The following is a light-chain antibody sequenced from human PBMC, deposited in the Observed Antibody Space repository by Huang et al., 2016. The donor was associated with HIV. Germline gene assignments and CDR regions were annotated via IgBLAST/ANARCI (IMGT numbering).Light chain of an antibody. J-gene: IGKJ2*01. CDR3: QQYIDWHT. CDR2: GAS. CDR1: QSVSSG. Sequence: EIVMTQSPATLSVSPGERATLSCRASQSVSSGVAWYQQKPGQAPRLLIYGASPRANGIPPRFSGSGSGTEFTLTISSLQSEDFAVYYCQQYIDWHTFGQGTNLEIK. V-gene: IGKV3-15*01.